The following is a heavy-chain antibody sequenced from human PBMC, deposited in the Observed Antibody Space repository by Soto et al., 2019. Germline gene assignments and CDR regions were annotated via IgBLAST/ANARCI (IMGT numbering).Heavy chain of an antibody. Sequence: EVQLVESGGGLVQPGGSLRLSCTASGFMFSTYLMSWVRQAPGKGLEWWANIRQGGNEKFYVDSVKGRFTISRDNAKKSLDLQMNSLRAEDTSVYYCVGALTYEVPYYYYGMDVWGQGTTVTVSS. CDR2: IRQGGNEK. V-gene: IGHV3-7*01. J-gene: IGHJ6*02. CDR3: VGALTYEVPYYYYGMDV. D-gene: IGHD3-16*01. CDR1: GFMFSTYL.